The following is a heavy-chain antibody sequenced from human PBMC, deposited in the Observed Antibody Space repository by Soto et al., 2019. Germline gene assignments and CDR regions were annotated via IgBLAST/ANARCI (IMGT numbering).Heavy chain of an antibody. D-gene: IGHD3-22*01. J-gene: IGHJ4*02. V-gene: IGHV1-69*06. CDR3: AAVYYYDSSGYYYHFDY. Sequence: SVKVSCKASGGTFSSYAISWVRQAPGQGLEWMGGIIPIFGTANYAQKFQGRVTITADKSTSTAYMELSSLRSEDTAVYYCAAVYYYDSSGYYYHFDYWGQGTLVTVSS. CDR1: GGTFSSYA. CDR2: IIPIFGTA.